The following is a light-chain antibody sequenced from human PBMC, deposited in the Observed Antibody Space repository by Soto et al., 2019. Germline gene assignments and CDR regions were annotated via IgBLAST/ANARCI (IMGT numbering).Light chain of an antibody. V-gene: IGLV1-47*01. J-gene: IGLJ1*01. Sequence: QSVLTQPPSASGTPGQRVTISCSGSSSNIGSNYVYWYQQHPGTAPKLLIYRNNQRPSWVPDRFSGSNSGASASLAISGLRSEDEADYYCAAWDDSLSGSYVFGTGTKVTVL. CDR1: SSNIGSNY. CDR2: RNN. CDR3: AAWDDSLSGSYV.